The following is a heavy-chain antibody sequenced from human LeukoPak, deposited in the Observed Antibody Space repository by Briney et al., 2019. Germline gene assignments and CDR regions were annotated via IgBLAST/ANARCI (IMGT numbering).Heavy chain of an antibody. CDR3: ARDRLYCSSTSCFHYFDY. J-gene: IGHJ4*02. CDR1: GGSISSSSYY. CDR2: IYYSGST. V-gene: IGHV4-39*07. D-gene: IGHD2-2*01. Sequence: SETLSLTCTVSGGSISSSSYYWGWIRQPPGKGLEWIGSIYYSGSTYYNPSLKSRVTISVDTSKNQFSLKLSSVTAADTAVYYCARDRLYCSSTSCFHYFDYWGQGTLVTVSS.